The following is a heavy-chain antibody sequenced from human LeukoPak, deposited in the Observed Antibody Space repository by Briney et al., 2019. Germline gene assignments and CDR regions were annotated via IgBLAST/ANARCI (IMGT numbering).Heavy chain of an antibody. Sequence: GASVKVSCKASGGTFSSYAISWVRQAPGQGLEWMGGIIPIFGTANYAQKFQGRVTITADTSTSTAYMELRSLRSDDTAVYYCASTIRYNAFDIWGQGTMVTVSS. CDR3: ASTIRYNAFDI. CDR2: IIPIFGTA. D-gene: IGHD3-16*02. J-gene: IGHJ3*02. V-gene: IGHV1-69*06. CDR1: GGTFSSYA.